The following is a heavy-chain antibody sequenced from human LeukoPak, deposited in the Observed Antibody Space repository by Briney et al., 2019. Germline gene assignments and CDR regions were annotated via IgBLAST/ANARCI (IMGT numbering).Heavy chain of an antibody. Sequence: GASVKVSCKASGYTFTGSYMYWVRQAPGQGLEWMGLINPNSADKIYAQKFLGTVTMTRKTSMSTAYMELSRLRSDDTAVYYCAPGTYGGPYYFDYWGQGTLVTVSS. CDR1: GYTFTGSY. J-gene: IGHJ4*02. D-gene: IGHD4-23*01. CDR2: INPNSADK. V-gene: IGHV1-2*02. CDR3: APGTYGGPYYFDY.